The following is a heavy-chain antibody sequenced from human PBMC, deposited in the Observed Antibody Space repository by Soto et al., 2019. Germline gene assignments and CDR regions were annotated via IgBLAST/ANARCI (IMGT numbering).Heavy chain of an antibody. CDR3: PRESRTYGSGSYRAFDI. J-gene: IGHJ3*02. D-gene: IGHD3-10*01. Sequence: GGSLRLSCAASGFTVSSNYMSWVRQAPGKGLEWVSVIYSGGSTYYADSVKGRFTISRDNSKNTLYLQMNSLRAEDTAVYYCPRESRTYGSGSYRAFDIWGQGTMVTVSS. CDR2: IYSGGST. CDR1: GFTVSSNY. V-gene: IGHV3-53*01.